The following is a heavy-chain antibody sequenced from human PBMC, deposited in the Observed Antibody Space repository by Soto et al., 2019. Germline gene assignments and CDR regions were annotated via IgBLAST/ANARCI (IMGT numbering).Heavy chain of an antibody. Sequence: QVQLVQSGAEVKKPGSSVKVSCKASGGTFSSYGVSWVRQAPGQGLEWMGLIIPIFNSTKNTQKFQGRVTITADDSMRTVYMEMSSLRSEDTAVYYCARGSANTFGGIIVLADAFDIWGQGTVVTVSS. CDR3: ARGSANTFGGIIVLADAFDI. V-gene: IGHV1-69*01. D-gene: IGHD3-16*02. CDR2: IIPIFNST. J-gene: IGHJ3*02. CDR1: GGTFSSYG.